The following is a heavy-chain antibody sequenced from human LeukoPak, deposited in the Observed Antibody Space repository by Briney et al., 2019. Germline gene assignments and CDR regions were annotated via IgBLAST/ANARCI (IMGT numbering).Heavy chain of an antibody. V-gene: IGHV3-48*03. D-gene: IGHD5-18*01. Sequence: GGSLRLSCAASGFTFSSYEMNWVRQAPGKGLEWVSYISSSGSTIYYADSVKGRFTISRDNAENSLYLQMNSLRAEDTAVYYCAKDMRGYSYDTIDYWGQGTLVTVSS. CDR1: GFTFSSYE. CDR3: AKDMRGYSYDTIDY. CDR2: ISSSGSTI. J-gene: IGHJ4*02.